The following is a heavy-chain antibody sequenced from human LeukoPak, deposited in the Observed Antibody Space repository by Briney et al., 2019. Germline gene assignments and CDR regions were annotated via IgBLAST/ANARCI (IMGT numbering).Heavy chain of an antibody. CDR3: ARDGGIAATNYGMDV. Sequence: GGSLRLSCAASGFTVSSNYMSWVRQAPGKGLEWVSVIYSGGSTYYAESVKGRFTISRDNSKNTLYLQMNSLRAEERAVYYCARDGGIAATNYGMDVWGKGTTVTVSS. CDR2: IYSGGST. V-gene: IGHV3-53*01. D-gene: IGHD6-13*01. CDR1: GFTVSSNY. J-gene: IGHJ6*04.